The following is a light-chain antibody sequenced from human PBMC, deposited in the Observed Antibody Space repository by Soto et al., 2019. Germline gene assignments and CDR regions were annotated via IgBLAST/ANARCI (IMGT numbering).Light chain of an antibody. CDR1: QSISSY. CDR2: AAS. V-gene: IGKV1-39*01. J-gene: IGKJ1*01. CDR3: QQSYSTPPET. Sequence: DIPLTQSPSSLYASVGDRVTITCRASQSISSYLNWYQQKPGKAPKLLIYAASSLQSGVPSRFSGSGSGTDFTLTISSLQPEDFATYYCQQSYSTPPETFGEGTKVDIK.